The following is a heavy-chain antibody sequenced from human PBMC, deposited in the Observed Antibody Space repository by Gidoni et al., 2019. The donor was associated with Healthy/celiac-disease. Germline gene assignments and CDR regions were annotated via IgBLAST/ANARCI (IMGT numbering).Heavy chain of an antibody. V-gene: IGHV4-38-2*01. D-gene: IGHD6-6*01. CDR1: GYSISSGYY. CDR2: IYHSGST. J-gene: IGHJ3*02. Sequence: QVQLQESGPGLVQPSETLSLTCAVSGYSISSGYYWGWIRPPPGKGLEWIGSIYHSGSTYYIPSLKSRVTISVDTSKIQFSLKLSSVTAADTAVYYCARSDVRRQNAFDIWGQGTMVTVSS. CDR3: ARSDVRRQNAFDI.